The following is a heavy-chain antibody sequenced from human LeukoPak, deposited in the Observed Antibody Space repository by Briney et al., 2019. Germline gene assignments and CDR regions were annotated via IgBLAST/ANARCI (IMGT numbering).Heavy chain of an antibody. V-gene: IGHV1-18*01. CDR2: ISAYNGNT. J-gene: IGHJ3*02. CDR1: GYTFTSYG. CDR3: ARGDANTWFDAFHI. Sequence: GASVKVSCKASGYTFTSYGISWVRQAPGQGLEWMGWISAYNGNTNYAQKLQGRVTMTTDTSTSTAYMELRSLRSDDTAVYYCARGDANTWFDAFHIWGQGTLVTVSS. D-gene: IGHD3-10*01.